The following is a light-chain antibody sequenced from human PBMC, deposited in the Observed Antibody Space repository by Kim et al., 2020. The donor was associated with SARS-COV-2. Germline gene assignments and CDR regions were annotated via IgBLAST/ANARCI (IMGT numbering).Light chain of an antibody. CDR3: QQYGSSPLT. CDR2: GAS. V-gene: IGKV3-20*01. Sequence: SPGERAPLSCRASPSVGSNYLAWYQQKPGQAPRLLIYGASSRATGIPDRFSGYGSGTDFTLTISRLEPEDFAVYYCQQYGSSPLTFGGGTKVDIK. CDR1: PSVGSNY. J-gene: IGKJ4*01.